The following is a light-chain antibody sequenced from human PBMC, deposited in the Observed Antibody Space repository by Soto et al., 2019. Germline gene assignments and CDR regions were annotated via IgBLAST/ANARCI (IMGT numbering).Light chain of an antibody. CDR2: DAS. CDR3: QQYRT. J-gene: IGKJ1*01. V-gene: IGKV1-5*01. CDR1: QSISSW. Sequence: DIQMTQSPSTLSASVGDRVTLTCRASQSISSWLAWYQQKPGKAPKLLIYDASSLESGVPSRFSGSGSGTEFTRTISSLQPDDFATYYCQQYRTFGQGTKVEIK.